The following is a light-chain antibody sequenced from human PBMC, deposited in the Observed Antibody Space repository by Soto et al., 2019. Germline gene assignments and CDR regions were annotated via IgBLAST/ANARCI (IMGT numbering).Light chain of an antibody. CDR1: RSVSSY. J-gene: IGKJ1*01. Sequence: PGESATLSCRASRSVSSYLAWYQQKPGQAPRLLIYDASNRPTDIPARFSGSGSGTDFTLTISSLQSEDFAVYYCQQYNNWPPGTFGQGTKVDIK. V-gene: IGKV3D-15*01. CDR2: DAS. CDR3: QQYNNWPPGT.